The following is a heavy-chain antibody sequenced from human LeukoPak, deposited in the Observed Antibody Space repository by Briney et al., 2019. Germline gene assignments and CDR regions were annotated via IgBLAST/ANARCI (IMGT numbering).Heavy chain of an antibody. CDR1: GYTFTSYG. J-gene: IGHJ4*02. CDR2: ISTYNGNT. D-gene: IGHD1-26*01. CDR3: ARDVRGELALQPDY. Sequence: ASVKVSCKASGYTFTSYGINWVRQAPGQGLEWMGLISTYNGNTNYGQKLQGRVTLTTDTSTSTAYMELRSLRSDDTAVFYCARDVRGELALQPDYWGQGTLVTVSS. V-gene: IGHV1-18*01.